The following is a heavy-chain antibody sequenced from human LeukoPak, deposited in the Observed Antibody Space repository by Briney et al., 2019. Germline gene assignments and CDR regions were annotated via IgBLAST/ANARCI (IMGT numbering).Heavy chain of an antibody. CDR2: INTYSGYT. Sequence: ASVKVSCKASGYTFNSQGMNWVRQAPGQGLEWMGWINTYSGYTAYAQGSTGRFVFYLDTSVNTAYLEISSLKAEDTAVYYCAREILRFDVWGQGTMVTVSS. J-gene: IGHJ3*01. V-gene: IGHV7-4-1*02. CDR3: AREILRFDV. CDR1: GYTFNSQG.